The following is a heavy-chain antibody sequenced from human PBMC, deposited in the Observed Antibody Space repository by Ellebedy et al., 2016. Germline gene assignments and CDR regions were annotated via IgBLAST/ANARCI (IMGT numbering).Heavy chain of an antibody. CDR3: ARISLVGITSSNYGMDV. CDR2: IDWDDEK. D-gene: IGHD3-22*01. Sequence: SGPTLVKPTETLTLTCTFSGFSLTSSGMCVNWIRQPPGKALEWLARIDWDDEKHYSASLKTRLTISRDTSKNQVILTVTNMDPVDTATYYCARISLVGITSSNYGMDVWGQGTTVTVA. V-gene: IGHV2-70*11. J-gene: IGHJ6*02. CDR1: GFSLTSSGMC.